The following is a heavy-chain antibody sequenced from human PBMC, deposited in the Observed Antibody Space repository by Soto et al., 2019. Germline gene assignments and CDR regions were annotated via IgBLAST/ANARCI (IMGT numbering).Heavy chain of an antibody. CDR3: AKDPPTTGTTFDY. D-gene: IGHD1-1*01. J-gene: IGHJ4*02. CDR1: GFTFSSFA. Sequence: GGSLRLSCAASGFTFSSFAMSWVRQAPGKGLEWVSTINKSGGSTYYADSVKGRFTISRDNSKNMLFLQINGLRAEDTAVYYCAKDPPTTGTTFDYWGRGTLVTVS. CDR2: INKSGGST. V-gene: IGHV3-23*01.